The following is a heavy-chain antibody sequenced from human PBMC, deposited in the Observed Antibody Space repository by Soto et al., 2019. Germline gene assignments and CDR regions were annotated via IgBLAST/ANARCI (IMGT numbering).Heavy chain of an antibody. Sequence: GASVKVSCKASGYTFTSYGISWVRQAPGQGLEWMGWISAYNGNTNYAQKLQGRVTMTTDTSTSTAYMELRSLRSDDTAVYYCARDPWDFWSGYYTPNIITFGGVIVNPLDYWGQGTLVTVSS. J-gene: IGHJ4*02. CDR3: ARDPWDFWSGYYTPNIITFGGVIVNPLDY. CDR2: ISAYNGNT. CDR1: GYTFTSYG. V-gene: IGHV1-18*01. D-gene: IGHD3-3*01.